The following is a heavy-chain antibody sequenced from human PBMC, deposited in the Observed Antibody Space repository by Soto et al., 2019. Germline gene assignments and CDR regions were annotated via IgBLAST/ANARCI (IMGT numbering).Heavy chain of an antibody. CDR1: GYSFTSYW. Sequence: GESLKISCKGSGYSFTSYWIGWVRQMPGKGLEWMGIIYPGDSDTRYSPSFQGQVTISADKSISTAYLQWSSLKASDTAMYYCARAFKRVKFVWFGEGGMDVWGQGTTVTVSS. CDR2: IYPGDSDT. D-gene: IGHD3-10*01. CDR3: ARAFKRVKFVWFGEGGMDV. V-gene: IGHV5-51*01. J-gene: IGHJ6*02.